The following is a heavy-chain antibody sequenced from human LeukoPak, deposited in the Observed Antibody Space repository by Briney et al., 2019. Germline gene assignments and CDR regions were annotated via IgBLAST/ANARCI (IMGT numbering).Heavy chain of an antibody. D-gene: IGHD2/OR15-2a*01. CDR1: GFSFNSSA. CDR2: IRYDGSIK. J-gene: IGHJ5*02. CDR3: AKDGHTTGWLNWFDP. Sequence: GGSLRLACTASGFSFNSSAMHWVRQAPGKGLEWVAFIRYDGSIKNYADSVKGRFSISRDNSKNTLYLQMNTLRPEDTAIYYCAKDGHTTGWLNWFDPWGQGTLVTVSS. V-gene: IGHV3-30*02.